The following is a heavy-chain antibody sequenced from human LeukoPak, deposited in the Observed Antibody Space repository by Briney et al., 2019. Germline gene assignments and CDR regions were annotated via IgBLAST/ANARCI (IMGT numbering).Heavy chain of an antibody. D-gene: IGHD3-22*01. V-gene: IGHV1-69*04. CDR3: ASVHYDSSGYYSDY. CDR1: GYTFTSYD. J-gene: IGHJ4*02. CDR2: IIPILGIA. Sequence: GASVKVSCKASGYTFTSYDINWVRQAPGQGLEWMGRIIPILGIANYAQKFQGRVTITADKSTSTAYMELSSLRSEDTAVYYCASVHYDSSGYYSDYWGQGTLVTVSS.